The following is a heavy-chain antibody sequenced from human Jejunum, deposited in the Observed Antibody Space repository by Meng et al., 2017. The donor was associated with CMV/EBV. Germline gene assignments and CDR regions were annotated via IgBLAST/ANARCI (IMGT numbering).Heavy chain of an antibody. D-gene: IGHD3-3*01. CDR3: ARGEPRYGFWSGYPDERKEFDY. CDR2: ISHDGNIK. CDR1: A. V-gene: IGHV3-30*04. J-gene: IGHJ4*02. Sequence: AMNWVRQAPGKGLEWVALISHDGNIKYHADSVKGRFTISRDNSENALYLQLNSLRPEDTAVYYCARGEPRYGFWSGYPDERKEFDYWGQGTLVTVSS.